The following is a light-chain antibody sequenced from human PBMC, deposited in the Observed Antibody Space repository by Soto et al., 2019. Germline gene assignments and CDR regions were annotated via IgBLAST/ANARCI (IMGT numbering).Light chain of an antibody. Sequence: QSVLTQPPSVSEAPGQRVTIYCTGSSSNIGAGYEAHWYQQVPGTAPKLLIYENNNRPSGVPDRFSGSKSGTSASLAITGRQDEDEAEYYCQSYDSRLSGYVFGTGTKLTVL. CDR2: ENN. J-gene: IGLJ1*01. V-gene: IGLV1-40*01. CDR1: SSNIGAGYE. CDR3: QSYDSRLSGYV.